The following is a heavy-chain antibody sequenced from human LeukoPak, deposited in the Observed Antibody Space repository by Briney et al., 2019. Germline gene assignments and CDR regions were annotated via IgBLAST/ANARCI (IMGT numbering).Heavy chain of an antibody. J-gene: IGHJ4*02. V-gene: IGHV5-51*01. CDR2: IYPGDSDT. CDR1: GYSFTSYW. Sequence: GESLKISCKGSGYSFTSYWIGWVRQMPGKGLEWMGIIYPGDSDTRYSPSFQGQVTISADKSISTAYLQWSSLKASDTAMYYCARSWAKRAAGYHFDYWGQGTLVTVSS. CDR3: ARSWAKRAAGYHFDY. D-gene: IGHD1-1*01.